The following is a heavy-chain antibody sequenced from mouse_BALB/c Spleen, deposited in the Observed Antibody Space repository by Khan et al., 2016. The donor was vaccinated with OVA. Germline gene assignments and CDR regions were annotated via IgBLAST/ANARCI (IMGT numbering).Heavy chain of an antibody. Sequence: VELKESGPGLVAPSQSLSITCTVSGFSLTNYGVHWLRQPLGKGLEWLGLIWAGGSTNYNSALMSRLSITKDNSKGQVFLKMHSLQTDDTAMYYCATLYGDKPSWGQGALVTVSA. V-gene: IGHV2-9*02. D-gene: IGHD2-13*01. CDR2: IWAGGST. CDR1: GFSLTNYG. J-gene: IGHJ3*01. CDR3: ATLYGDKPS.